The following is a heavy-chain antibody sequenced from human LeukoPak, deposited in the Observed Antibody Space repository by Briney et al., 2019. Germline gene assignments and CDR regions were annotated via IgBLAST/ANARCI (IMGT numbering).Heavy chain of an antibody. CDR3: AGAWYDSSGCYVLAY. CDR2: IYYSGST. J-gene: IGHJ4*02. Sequence: PPETLSLTCTVSGGSLISYYWSWIRQPPGKGLEWIGHIYYSGSTNYNPSLKSRVTISVDTSKNQFSLKLSSVTAAATAVYSCAGAWYDSSGCYVLAYWGQGTLDTVSS. V-gene: IGHV4-59*01. CDR1: GGSLISYY. D-gene: IGHD3-22*01.